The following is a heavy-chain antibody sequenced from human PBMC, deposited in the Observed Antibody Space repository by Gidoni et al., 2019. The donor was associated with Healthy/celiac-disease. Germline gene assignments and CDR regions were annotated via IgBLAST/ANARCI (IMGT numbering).Heavy chain of an antibody. CDR1: GYTFTSYG. CDR3: ARGVGATSAGMDV. CDR2: SALTMVT. V-gene: IGHV1-18*01. D-gene: IGHD1-26*01. Sequence: QVQLVQSGAEVQKPGASVKVSCKASGYTFTSYGISWVRKPLDKGLSGWDGSALTMVTQNYAQKLQGRVTMTTDTSTSTAYMELRSLRSDDTAVYYCARGVGATSAGMDVWGQGTTVTVSS. J-gene: IGHJ6*02.